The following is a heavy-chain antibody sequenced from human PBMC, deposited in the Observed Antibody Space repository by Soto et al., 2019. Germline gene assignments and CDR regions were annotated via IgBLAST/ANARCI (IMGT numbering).Heavy chain of an antibody. V-gene: IGHV4-30-4*01. CDR2: IYYSGST. J-gene: IGHJ6*02. D-gene: IGHD4-17*01. Sequence: SETLSLTCTVSGGSISSGDYYWSWIRQPPGKGLEWIGYIYYSGSTYYNPSLKSRVTISVDTSKNQFSLKLSSVTAADTAVYYCARVYGDYVFGMDVWGQGTTVTVSS. CDR1: GGSISSGDYY. CDR3: ARVYGDYVFGMDV.